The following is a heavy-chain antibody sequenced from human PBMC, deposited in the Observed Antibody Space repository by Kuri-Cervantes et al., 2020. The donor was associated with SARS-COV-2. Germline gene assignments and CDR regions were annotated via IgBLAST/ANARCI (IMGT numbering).Heavy chain of an antibody. V-gene: IGHV1-18*01. Sequence: ASVKVSCKASGYTFTSYGISWVRRAPGQGLEWMGWISAYNGNTNYAQKLQGRVTMTTDTSTSKAYMELRSLRSDDTAVYYCARGEGAAPDLDAFDIWGQGTMVTVSS. CDR3: ARGEGAAPDLDAFDI. D-gene: IGHD1-26*01. J-gene: IGHJ3*02. CDR2: ISAYNGNT. CDR1: GYTFTSYG.